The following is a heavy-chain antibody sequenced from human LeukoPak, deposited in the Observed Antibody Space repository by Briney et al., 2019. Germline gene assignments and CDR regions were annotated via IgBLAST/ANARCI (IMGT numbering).Heavy chain of an antibody. Sequence: SEALSLTCTVSGGSISTYYWNWIRQPAGKGLEWIGHILTSGSTNYNPSLKSRVTMSAHTSKNQLSLNLNSVTAADTAVYYCARGYNTMVRGVGFDYWGQGTLVTVS. CDR3: ARGYNTMVRGVGFDY. D-gene: IGHD3-10*01. CDR2: ILTSGST. CDR1: GGSISTYY. V-gene: IGHV4-4*07. J-gene: IGHJ4*02.